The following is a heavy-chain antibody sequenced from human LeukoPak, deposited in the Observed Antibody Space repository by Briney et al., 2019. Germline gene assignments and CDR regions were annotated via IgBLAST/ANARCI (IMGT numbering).Heavy chain of an antibody. J-gene: IGHJ4*02. CDR1: GYTFTSYD. V-gene: IGHV1-8*01. CDR3: ARGMGSGSYSAAYYFDY. D-gene: IGHD3-22*01. CDR2: MNPNSGNT. Sequence: GASVKVFCKASGYTFTSYDINWVRQDTGQGLEWMGWMNPNSGNTGYAQKFQGRVTMTRNTSISTAYMELSSLRSEDTAVYYCARGMGSGSYSAAYYFDYWGQGTLVTVSS.